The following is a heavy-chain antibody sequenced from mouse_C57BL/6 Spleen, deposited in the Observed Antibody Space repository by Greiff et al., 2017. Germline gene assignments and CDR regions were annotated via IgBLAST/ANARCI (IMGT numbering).Heavy chain of an antibody. Sequence: EVKLMESGGGLVQPGGSMKLSCVASGFTFSNYWMNWVRQSPEKGLEWVAQIRLKSDNYATHYAESVKGRFTISRDDSKSSVYLQMNNLRAEDTGIYYCTDDSDYFDYWGQGTTLTVSS. J-gene: IGHJ2*01. CDR2: IRLKSDNYAT. V-gene: IGHV6-3*01. D-gene: IGHD2-4*01. CDR3: TDDSDYFDY. CDR1: GFTFSNYW.